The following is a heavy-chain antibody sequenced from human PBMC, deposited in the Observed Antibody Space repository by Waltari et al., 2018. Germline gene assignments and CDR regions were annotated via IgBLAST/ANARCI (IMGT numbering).Heavy chain of an antibody. CDR1: GGSISSYY. V-gene: IGHV4-59*01. D-gene: IGHD6-19*01. CDR2: IYYSGST. Sequence: QVQLQESGPGLVKPSETLSLTCTVSGGSISSYYWSWIRQPPGKGLEWIGYIYYSGSTNYNPSLKSRVTISVDTSKNQFSLKLSSVTAADTAMYYCARDRKYSSGWSGIGFDPWGQGTLVTVSS. J-gene: IGHJ5*02. CDR3: ARDRKYSSGWSGIGFDP.